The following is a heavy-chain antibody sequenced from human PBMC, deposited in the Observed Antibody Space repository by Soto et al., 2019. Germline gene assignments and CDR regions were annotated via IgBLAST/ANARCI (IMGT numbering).Heavy chain of an antibody. D-gene: IGHD3-22*01. Sequence: QVQLVQSGAEVKKPGSSVKVSCKASGGTFSSYTISWVRQAPGQGLEWMGRIIPILGIANYAQKFQGRVTITADKSTSTAYRELSSLRSEDTAVYYCARGPVVVITSGAFDIWGQGTMVTVSS. V-gene: IGHV1-69*02. J-gene: IGHJ3*02. CDR3: ARGPVVVITSGAFDI. CDR2: IIPILGIA. CDR1: GGTFSSYT.